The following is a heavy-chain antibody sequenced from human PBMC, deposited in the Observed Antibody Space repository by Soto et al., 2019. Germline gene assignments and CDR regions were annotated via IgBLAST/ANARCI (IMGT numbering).Heavy chain of an antibody. Sequence: SETLSLTCAVYGGSFSGYYWSWIRQPPGKGLEWIGEINHSGSTNYNPSLKSRVTISVDTSKNQFSLKLSSVTAADTAVYYCARVLEMATINYWGQGTLVTVSS. J-gene: IGHJ4*02. CDR1: GGSFSGYY. V-gene: IGHV4-34*01. CDR2: INHSGST. CDR3: ARVLEMATINY. D-gene: IGHD5-12*01.